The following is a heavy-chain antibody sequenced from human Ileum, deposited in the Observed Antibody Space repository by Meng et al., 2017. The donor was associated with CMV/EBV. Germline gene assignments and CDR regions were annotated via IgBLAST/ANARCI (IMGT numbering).Heavy chain of an antibody. CDR2: SGVGGDT. CDR1: GFTFSRYD. CDR3: ARGGFSWATQLFDS. V-gene: IGHV3-13*01. J-gene: IGHJ4*02. D-gene: IGHD2-15*01. Sequence: CAASGFTFSRYDLHWVRQPTGKGLEWVAASGVGGDTYYAGSVKGRFTISRENAENSLYLQMNSLTAGDTAVYFCARGGFSWATQLFDSWGRGTLVTVSS.